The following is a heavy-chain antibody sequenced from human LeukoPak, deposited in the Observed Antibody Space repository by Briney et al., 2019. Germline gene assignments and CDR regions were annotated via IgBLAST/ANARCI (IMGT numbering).Heavy chain of an antibody. V-gene: IGHV3-30*04. CDR2: VSYDGSNK. D-gene: IGHD1-26*01. CDR3: ARDIHIVGATIEATPDAFDI. J-gene: IGHJ3*02. CDR1: GFTFSSHA. Sequence: PGGSLRLSCAASGFTFSSHAMSWVRQAPGKGLEWVAVVSYDGSNKYYADSVKGRFTISRDNSKNTLYLQMNSLRAEDTAVYYCARDIHIVGATIEATPDAFDIWGQGTMVTVSS.